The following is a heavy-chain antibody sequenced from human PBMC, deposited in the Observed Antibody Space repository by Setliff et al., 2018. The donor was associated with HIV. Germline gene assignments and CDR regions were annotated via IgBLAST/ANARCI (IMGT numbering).Heavy chain of an antibody. J-gene: IGHJ3*02. CDR1: DGSISSSSCY. D-gene: IGHD3-3*01. Sequence: SETLSLTCNVSDGSISSSSCYWAWIRQPPGKGLEWIGTIYYVGNTYYRPSLKSRVTVSIDTSKNQFSLSLNSVTAADTAVYYCARQSGYTRGWDIFGLVAGSFDIWGQGTMGTVSS. V-gene: IGHV4-39*01. CDR3: ARQSGYTRGWDIFGLVAGSFDI. CDR2: IYYVGNT.